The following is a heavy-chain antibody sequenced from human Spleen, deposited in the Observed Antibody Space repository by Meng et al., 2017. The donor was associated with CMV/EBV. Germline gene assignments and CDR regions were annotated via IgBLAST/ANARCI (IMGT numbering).Heavy chain of an antibody. D-gene: IGHD5-24*01. CDR1: GGTFSSYT. Sequence: SVKVSCKASGGTFSSYTISWVRQAPGQGLEWMGRIIPIFDITNYAQKFQGRVTITADISTSTAYMELSSLTSEDTAVYYCARLDGDGYNLNWFDPWGQGTLVTVSS. V-gene: IGHV1-69*02. J-gene: IGHJ5*02. CDR2: IIPIFDIT. CDR3: ARLDGDGYNLNWFDP.